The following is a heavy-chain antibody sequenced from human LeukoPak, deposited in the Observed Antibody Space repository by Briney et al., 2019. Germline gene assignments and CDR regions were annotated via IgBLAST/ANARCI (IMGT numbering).Heavy chain of an antibody. J-gene: IGHJ4*02. CDR1: GFTFSSYE. D-gene: IGHD3-3*01. CDR2: ISSSGSTI. CDR3: ARDSEGLLRGAYFDY. V-gene: IGHV3-48*03. Sequence: GGSLRLSCAASGFTFSSYEMNWVRQAPGKGLEWVSYISSSGSTIYYADSVKGRFTISRDNAKNSLYLQMNSLRAEDTAVYYCARDSEGLLRGAYFDYWGQGTLVTVSS.